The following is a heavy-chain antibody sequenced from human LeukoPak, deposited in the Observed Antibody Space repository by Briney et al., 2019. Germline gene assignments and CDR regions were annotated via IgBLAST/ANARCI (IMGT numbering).Heavy chain of an antibody. V-gene: IGHV3-15*07. D-gene: IGHD5-24*01. Sequence: GGSLRLSCAASGFSFSDAWMNWVRQAPGKGLEWVGHIRSKADGGTPDYIAPVKGRFTISRDDSKDTLYLQMNSLSADDTALYFCIRDLRGRDDYWGQGTLVTVSS. CDR2: IRSKADGGTP. CDR3: IRDLRGRDDY. CDR1: GFSFSDAW. J-gene: IGHJ4*02.